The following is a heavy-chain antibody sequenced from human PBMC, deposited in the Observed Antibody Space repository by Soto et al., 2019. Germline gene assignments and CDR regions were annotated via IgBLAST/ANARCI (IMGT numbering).Heavy chain of an antibody. V-gene: IGHV1-69*13. D-gene: IGHD1-7*01. CDR1: GGTFSSYA. CDR3: ARDLLEVEKLELRILHWFDP. Sequence: SVKVSCKASGGTFSSYAISWVRQAPGQGLEWMGGIIPIFGTANYAQKFQGRVTITADESTSTAYMELSSLRSEDTAVYYCARDLLEVEKLELRILHWFDPWGQGTLVTVSS. J-gene: IGHJ5*02. CDR2: IIPIFGTA.